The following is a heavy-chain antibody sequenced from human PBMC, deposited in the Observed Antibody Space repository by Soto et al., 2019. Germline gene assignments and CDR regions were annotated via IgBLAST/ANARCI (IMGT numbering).Heavy chain of an antibody. Sequence: SGTLSLTCTVSGGSISSYYWNGLRQPPGQRLEWIGYIDNSGSTTYNPSLKSRVTIAVGPSKNQFSLKLTSVTAEDTDVYYCAAPPRYWGQGTLVTVS. CDR2: IDNSGST. CDR3: AAPPRY. J-gene: IGHJ4*02. D-gene: IGHD6-6*01. CDR1: GGSISSYY. V-gene: IGHV4-59*01.